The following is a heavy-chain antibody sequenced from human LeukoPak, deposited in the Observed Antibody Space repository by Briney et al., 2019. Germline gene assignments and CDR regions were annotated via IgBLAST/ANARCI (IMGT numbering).Heavy chain of an antibody. V-gene: IGHV3-48*03. CDR2: ISSSGSTI. J-gene: IGHJ3*02. CDR3: ASAYSSSWLGDTFDI. D-gene: IGHD6-13*01. CDR1: GFTFSSYE. Sequence: GGSLTLSCAAYGFTFSSYEMNWLRQPPGKGLEWVSYISSSGSTIYYPDSGKGRFTISRDNAKNSLSLQMSSLRAEDTAVYYCASAYSSSWLGDTFDIWGQGTMVTVSS.